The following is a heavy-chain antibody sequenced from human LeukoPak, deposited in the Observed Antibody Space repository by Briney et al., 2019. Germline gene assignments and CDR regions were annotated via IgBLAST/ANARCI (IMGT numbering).Heavy chain of an antibody. Sequence: SETLSLTCTVSGGSISSSSYYWGWIRQPPGKGLEWIGYIYYSGSTNYNPSLKSRVTISVDTSKNQFSLKLSSVTAADTAVYYCARGDSGYDLGNVVYWGQGTLVTVSS. CDR2: IYYSGST. V-gene: IGHV4-61*05. CDR3: ARGDSGYDLGNVVY. D-gene: IGHD5-12*01. J-gene: IGHJ4*02. CDR1: GGSISSSSYY.